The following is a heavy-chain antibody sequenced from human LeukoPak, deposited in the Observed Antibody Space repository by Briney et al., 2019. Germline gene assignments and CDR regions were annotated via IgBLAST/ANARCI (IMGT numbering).Heavy chain of an antibody. D-gene: IGHD6-13*01. V-gene: IGHV4-59*01. CDR3: ARDRAAGTLDF. Sequence: SETLSLTCTVSSGSIIGYYWAWIRQPPGKGLEWIGYLQYSGTTEYNPSLASRATISVDTAKDQFSLNLRSVTAADTAVYYCARDRAAGTLDFWGQGTLVTVSS. CDR1: SGSIIGYY. J-gene: IGHJ4*02. CDR2: LQYSGTT.